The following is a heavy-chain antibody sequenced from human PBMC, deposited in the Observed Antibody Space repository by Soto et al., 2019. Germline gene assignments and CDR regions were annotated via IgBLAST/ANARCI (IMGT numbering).Heavy chain of an antibody. CDR3: ARDLGWELLSYGMDV. Sequence: GALRLSCAASGFTFSSYSMNWVRQAPGKGLEWVSSISSSSSYTYYADSVKGRFTISRDNAKNSLYLQMNSLRAEDTAVYYCARDLGWELLSYGMDVWGQGTTVTVSS. CDR1: GFTFSSYS. D-gene: IGHD1-26*01. CDR2: ISSSSSYT. J-gene: IGHJ6*02. V-gene: IGHV3-21*01.